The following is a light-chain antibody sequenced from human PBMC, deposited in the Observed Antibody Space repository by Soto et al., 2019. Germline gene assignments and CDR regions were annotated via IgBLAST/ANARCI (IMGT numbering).Light chain of an antibody. V-gene: IGKV1-9*01. CDR1: QGISSH. CDR3: QQFSSFHRT. CDR2: VAS. Sequence: DIQLTQSPSFLSAYVGDRVTITCRASQGISSHLAWYHQKPGNAPELLIYVASTLQSGVPARFSGSGSETEFTLIIIDLQPEDVGSYYCQQFSSFHRTFGQGTKVEIK. J-gene: IGKJ1*01.